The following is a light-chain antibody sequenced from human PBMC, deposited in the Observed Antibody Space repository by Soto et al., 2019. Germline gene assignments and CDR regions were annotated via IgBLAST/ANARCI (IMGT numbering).Light chain of an antibody. Sequence: DIQMTQSPSSLSASVGDRVTITCRASQSISSYLSWYQQKPGEAPKLLIYAASSLQSGVPSRFSGSGSGTDFTLTISSLQPEDFATYYCQQSYSTPLTFGGGTKVEIK. CDR1: QSISSY. CDR3: QQSYSTPLT. J-gene: IGKJ4*01. V-gene: IGKV1-39*01. CDR2: AAS.